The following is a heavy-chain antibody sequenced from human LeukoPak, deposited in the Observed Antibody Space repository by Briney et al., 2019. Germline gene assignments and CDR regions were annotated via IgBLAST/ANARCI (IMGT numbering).Heavy chain of an antibody. CDR1: GFTFSGYW. J-gene: IGHJ4*02. V-gene: IGHV3-7*01. CDR2: IKQDGSEI. D-gene: IGHD4-17*01. Sequence: PGGSLRLSCVASGFTFSGYWMSWVRQAPGKGLEWVANIKQDGSEIYYVDSVKGRFTISRDNAKNSLYLQMNSLRAEDTAVYYCARLLWTTGTTGFGYWGQGTLVTVSS. CDR3: ARLLWTTGTTGFGY.